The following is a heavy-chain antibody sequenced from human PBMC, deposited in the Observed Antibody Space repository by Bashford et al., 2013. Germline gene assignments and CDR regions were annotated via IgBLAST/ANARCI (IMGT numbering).Heavy chain of an antibody. D-gene: IGHD2-8*01. V-gene: IGHV3-21*06. CDR3: ARDGGYCTNGVCYHYYYGVDV. Sequence: GSLRLSCAASGFTFSSYAMHWVRQAPGKGLEWVSSISSSSSYIYYADSVKGRFTISRDNAKNSLYLQMNSLRAEDTAVYYCARDGGYCTNGVCYHYYYGVDVWAEGTTVTVSS. J-gene: IGHJ6*04. CDR1: GFTFSSYA. CDR2: ISSSSSYI.